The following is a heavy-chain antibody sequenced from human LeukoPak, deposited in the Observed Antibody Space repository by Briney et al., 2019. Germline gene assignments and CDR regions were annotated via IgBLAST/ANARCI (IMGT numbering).Heavy chain of an antibody. D-gene: IGHD3-10*01. J-gene: IGHJ3*02. CDR1: GYTLTELS. V-gene: IGHV1-24*01. Sequence: GASVKVSCKVSGYTLTELSMHWVRQAPGKGLEWMGGFDPEDGETIYAQKFQGRVTMTEDTSTDTAYMELSSLRSEDTAVYYCATVPDYYGSGSPDAFDIWGQGTMVTVSS. CDR3: ATVPDYYGSGSPDAFDI. CDR2: FDPEDGET.